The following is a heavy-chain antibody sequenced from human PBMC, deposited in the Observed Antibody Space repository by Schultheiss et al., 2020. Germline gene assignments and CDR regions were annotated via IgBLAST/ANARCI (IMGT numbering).Heavy chain of an antibody. D-gene: IGHD6-13*01. CDR3: ARSTYSSSSY. J-gene: IGHJ4*02. CDR1: GGSISSYY. V-gene: IGHV4-59*08. CDR2: IYYSGST. Sequence: SETLSLTCTVSGGSISSYYWLWIRQPPGMGLEWIGYIYYSGSTNYNPSLKSRVTISLDTSRNQFSLKLSSVTAADTAVYSCARSTYSSSSYWGEGTLGTVAA.